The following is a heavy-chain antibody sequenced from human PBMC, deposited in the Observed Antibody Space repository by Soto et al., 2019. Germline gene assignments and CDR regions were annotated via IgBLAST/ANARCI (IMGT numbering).Heavy chain of an antibody. CDR1: GFTFRDYL. Sequence: EVQLVDSGGALVQPGESRRLSCAASGFTFRDYLMPWFRQAPGKGLEWVATIKQDGNEKYYVDSVKGRFTISRDNAKNSLYLQLNALRAEDTAVYYCAIGHWLGKWGQGTLVTVSS. D-gene: IGHD6-19*01. V-gene: IGHV3-7*01. CDR2: IKQDGNEK. J-gene: IGHJ4*02. CDR3: AIGHWLGK.